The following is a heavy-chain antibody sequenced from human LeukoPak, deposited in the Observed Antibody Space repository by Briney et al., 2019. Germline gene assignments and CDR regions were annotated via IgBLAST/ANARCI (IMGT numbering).Heavy chain of an antibody. J-gene: IGHJ3*02. D-gene: IGHD1-7*01. CDR3: TRDLREGTTPDASDI. V-gene: IGHV3-53*01. Sequence: GGSLRLSCAASGFTVSSNFMSWVRQAPGKGLEWVSVILTAGKTYYADSVKGRFTISRENAKNSLSLQMDSLRAGDTAVYYCTRDLREGTTPDASDIWGQGTMVTVSS. CDR2: ILTAGKT. CDR1: GFTVSSNF.